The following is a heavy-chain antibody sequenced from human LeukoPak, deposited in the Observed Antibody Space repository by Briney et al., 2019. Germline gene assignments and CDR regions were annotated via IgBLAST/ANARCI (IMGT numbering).Heavy chain of an antibody. CDR2: ITSSTSYI. CDR3: ARDNRDHSSGPWGDAFDI. V-gene: IGHV3-21*01. J-gene: IGHJ3*02. Sequence: GGSLRLSYTASGFTFSSYSMNWVRQAPGKGLEWVSCITSSTSYIYYADSVKGRFTISRDNAKNSLYLQMNSLRAEDTAVYYCARDNRDHSSGPWGDAFDIWGQGTMVTVSS. D-gene: IGHD6-19*01. CDR1: GFTFSSYS.